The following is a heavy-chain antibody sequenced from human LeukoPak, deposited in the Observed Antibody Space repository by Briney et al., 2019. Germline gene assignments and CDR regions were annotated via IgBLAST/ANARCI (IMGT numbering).Heavy chain of an antibody. Sequence: GGSLRLSCAASGFTFSSYGMHWVRQAPGKGLEWVAFTRYDGSNKYYADSVKGRFTISRDNSKNTLYLQMNSLRAEDTAVYYCAKDRGDIVATIDYWGQGTLVTVSS. CDR1: GFTFSSYG. CDR3: AKDRGDIVATIDY. CDR2: TRYDGSNK. V-gene: IGHV3-30*02. J-gene: IGHJ4*02. D-gene: IGHD5-12*01.